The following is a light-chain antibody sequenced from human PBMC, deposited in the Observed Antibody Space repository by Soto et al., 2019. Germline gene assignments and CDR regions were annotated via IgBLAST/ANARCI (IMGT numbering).Light chain of an antibody. CDR2: LGS. J-gene: IGKJ3*01. V-gene: IGKV2-28*01. Sequence: DIVMTQSPLSLPVTPGEPASISCRSSQSLLHSNGYNYLDWYLQKPGQSPQLLIYLGSNRASGVPDRFIGSGSGTDFTLKISRVEAEDVGVYYCMQDLQTPFTFGPGTKVDIK. CDR3: MQDLQTPFT. CDR1: QSLLHSNGYNY.